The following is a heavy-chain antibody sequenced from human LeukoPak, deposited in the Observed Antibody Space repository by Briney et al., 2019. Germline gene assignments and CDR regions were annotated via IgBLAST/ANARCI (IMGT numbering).Heavy chain of an antibody. CDR2: IGTRSKPI. Sequence: GGALRLSCAASGFSFSDFYMSWIRQAPGMGLAWISYIGTRSKPIYYADSVKGRFTISRDDAKNSLYLQMNSLRDEDTAVYFCAREARGSGRDFDYWGQGILVTVSS. V-gene: IGHV3-11*01. J-gene: IGHJ4*02. CDR3: AREARGSGRDFDY. CDR1: GFSFSDFY. D-gene: IGHD1-26*01.